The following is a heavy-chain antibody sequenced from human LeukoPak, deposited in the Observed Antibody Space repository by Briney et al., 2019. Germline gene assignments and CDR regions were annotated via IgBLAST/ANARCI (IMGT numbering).Heavy chain of an antibody. D-gene: IGHD3-22*01. J-gene: IGHJ6*03. Sequence: GGSLRLSCAASGFTFSSYSMNWVRQAPGKGLEWVSSISSSSSYIYYADSVKGRFTISRDNAKNSLYLQMNSLRAEDTAVYYCAREGGSSGSAYYYMDVWGKGTTVTVSS. V-gene: IGHV3-21*01. CDR3: AREGGSSGSAYYYMDV. CDR2: ISSSSSYI. CDR1: GFTFSSYS.